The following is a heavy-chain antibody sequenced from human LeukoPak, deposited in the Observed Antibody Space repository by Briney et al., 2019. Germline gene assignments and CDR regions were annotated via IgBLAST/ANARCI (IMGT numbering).Heavy chain of an antibody. CDR2: ISHSGRT. D-gene: IGHD6-13*01. CDR3: ARLRKDSSSWYRPEQKHRGFFDY. CDR1: GGSFSGYY. V-gene: IGHV4-34*01. Sequence: SETLSLTCAVYGGSFSGYYWSWIRQPPGKGLEWIGEISHSGRTNFSPSLKSPVTISVDTSKHQFSLKLSSVTAADTAVYYCARLRKDSSSWYRPEQKHRGFFDYWGQGTLVTVSS. J-gene: IGHJ4*02.